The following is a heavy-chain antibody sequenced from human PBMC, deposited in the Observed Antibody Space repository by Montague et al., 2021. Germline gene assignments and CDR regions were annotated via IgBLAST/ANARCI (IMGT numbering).Heavy chain of an antibody. Sequence: SETLSLTCSVSGASISDYYWSWTRQPPGKGLEWIGYIYYSRRTNYNPSLKSLVTISVDTSKNQFSLKLSSVTAADTAFYYCAVTNPYYYYGMDVWGQGTTVTVSS. CDR1: GASISDYY. CDR3: AVTNPYYYYGMDV. CDR2: IYYSRRT. D-gene: IGHD1-14*01. J-gene: IGHJ6*02. V-gene: IGHV4-59*01.